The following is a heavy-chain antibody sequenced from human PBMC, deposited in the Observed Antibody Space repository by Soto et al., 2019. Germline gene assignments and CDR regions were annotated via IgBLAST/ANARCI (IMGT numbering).Heavy chain of an antibody. CDR1: GGSISSYY. J-gene: IGHJ5*02. V-gene: IGHV4-59*08. D-gene: IGHD2-15*01. CDR2: IYYSGST. CDR3: ARHNVVVVAANPSWFDP. Sequence: PSETLSLTCTVSGGSISSYYWSWIRQPPGKGLEWIGYIYYSGSTNYNPSLKSRVTISVDTSRNQFSLKLSSVTAADTAVYYCARHNVVVVAANPSWFDPWGQGTLVTVSS.